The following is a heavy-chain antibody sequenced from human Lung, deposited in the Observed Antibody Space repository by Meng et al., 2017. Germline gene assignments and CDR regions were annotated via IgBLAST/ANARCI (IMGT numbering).Heavy chain of an antibody. CDR2: INHSGST. CDR1: GGSFSDYY. Sequence: QVALQPWGSVLLKPSETLSLTCVVSGGSFSDYYWSWIRQPPGKGLEWIGEINHSGSTNYNPSLESRATISVDTSQNNLSLKLSSVTAADSAVYYCARGPTTMAHDFDYWGQGTLVTVSS. J-gene: IGHJ4*02. D-gene: IGHD4-11*01. V-gene: IGHV4-34*01. CDR3: ARGPTTMAHDFDY.